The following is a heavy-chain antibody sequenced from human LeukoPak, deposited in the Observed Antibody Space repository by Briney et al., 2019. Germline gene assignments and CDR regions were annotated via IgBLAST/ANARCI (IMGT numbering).Heavy chain of an antibody. J-gene: IGHJ6*03. D-gene: IGHD2-21*02. Sequence: SETLSLTCTVSGGSISSSSYYWGWIRQPPGKGLEWIGSIYYSGSTYYNPSLKSRVTISVDTSKNHFSLKLSSVTTADTAVYYCARVKQVVTAICCDYYYYMDVWGKGTTVTVSS. CDR3: ARVKQVVTAICCDYYYYMDV. CDR2: IYYSGST. V-gene: IGHV4-39*07. CDR1: GGSISSSSYY.